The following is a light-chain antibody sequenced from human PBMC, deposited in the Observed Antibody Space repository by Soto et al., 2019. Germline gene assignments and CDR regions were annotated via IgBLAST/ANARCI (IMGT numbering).Light chain of an antibody. V-gene: IGLV2-14*01. Sequence: QSALTHPASLSGSPGQSITISCTGTSSDVGGYNYVSWYQQHPGKAPKLMIYDVSNRPSGVSNRFSGSKSGNTASLTISGLQAEDEDDYYCSSYTSSSTLDYVFGTGTKVTVL. CDR2: DVS. CDR3: SSYTSSSTLDYV. J-gene: IGLJ1*01. CDR1: SSDVGGYNY.